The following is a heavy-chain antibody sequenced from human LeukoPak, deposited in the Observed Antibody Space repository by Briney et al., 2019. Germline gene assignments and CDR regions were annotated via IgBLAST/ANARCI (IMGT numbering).Heavy chain of an antibody. Sequence: SETLSLTCAVYGGSFNGYYWSWIRQPPGKGLEWIGEINHSRSTNYNPSLKSRVTISVDTSKNQFSLKLSSVTAADTAVYYCARMIRGYSYGRPFDYWGQGTLVTVSS. CDR1: GGSFNGYY. CDR2: INHSRST. D-gene: IGHD5-18*01. CDR3: ARMIRGYSYGRPFDY. V-gene: IGHV4-34*01. J-gene: IGHJ4*02.